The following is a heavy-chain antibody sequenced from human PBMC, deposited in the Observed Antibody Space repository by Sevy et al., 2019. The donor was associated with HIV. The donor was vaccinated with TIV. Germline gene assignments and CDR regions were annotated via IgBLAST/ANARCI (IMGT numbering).Heavy chain of an antibody. Sequence: GGSLRLSCTASGFTFSTYAMSWVRQAPGKGLEWVSAISGSGGSTYYADSVKGQFTVSRDNSKTSLFLQMNSLRAEDTAVYYCARGYSNYLIDYWGQGTLVTVSS. J-gene: IGHJ4*02. CDR3: ARGYSNYLIDY. CDR2: ISGSGGST. CDR1: GFTFSTYA. V-gene: IGHV3-23*01. D-gene: IGHD4-4*01.